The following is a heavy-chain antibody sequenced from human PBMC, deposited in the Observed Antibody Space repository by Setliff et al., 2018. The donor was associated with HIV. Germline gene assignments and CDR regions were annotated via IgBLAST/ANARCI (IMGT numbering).Heavy chain of an antibody. V-gene: IGHV1-24*01. CDR2: FDPEDGEP. CDR3: ARSPRLRGGHNWFDP. Sequence: ASVKVSCKVSGYTLRELCMHWVRQAPGKGPEWMGGFDPEDGEPIYAQKFQGRVTMTRDTSISTAYLDLSRLRSDDTAVYYCARSPRLRGGHNWFDPWGQGTLVTVSS. J-gene: IGHJ5*02. D-gene: IGHD4-17*01. CDR1: GYTLRELC.